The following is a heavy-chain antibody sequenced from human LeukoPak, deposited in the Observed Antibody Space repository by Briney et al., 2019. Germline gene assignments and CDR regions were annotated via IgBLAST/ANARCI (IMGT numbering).Heavy chain of an antibody. CDR3: VRQGGYSHGSVLGH. CDR1: GGSVSSSNYY. CDR2: TYYRGST. J-gene: IGHJ1*01. D-gene: IGHD5-18*01. Sequence: SETLSPTCTVSGGSVSSSNYYWGWIRQPPGKGLEWIGSTYYRGSTEYNPSLKSRVTISVDTSENQFSLKLSSVTAADTAVYYCVRQGGYSHGSVLGHWGQGTLVTVSS. V-gene: IGHV4-39*01.